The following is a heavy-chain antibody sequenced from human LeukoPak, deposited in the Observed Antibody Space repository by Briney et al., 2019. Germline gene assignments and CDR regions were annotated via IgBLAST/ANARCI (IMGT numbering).Heavy chain of an antibody. CDR1: GGSISSYY. V-gene: IGHV4-59*12. D-gene: IGHD6-13*01. CDR2: IYYSGST. Sequence: SETLSLTCTVSGGSISSYYWSWIRQPPGKGLEWIGYIYYSGSTNYNPSLKSRVTISVDTSKNQFSLKLSSVTAADTAVYYCASRKYSSSWYRKDNWFDPWGQGTLVTVSS. CDR3: ASRKYSSSWYRKDNWFDP. J-gene: IGHJ5*02.